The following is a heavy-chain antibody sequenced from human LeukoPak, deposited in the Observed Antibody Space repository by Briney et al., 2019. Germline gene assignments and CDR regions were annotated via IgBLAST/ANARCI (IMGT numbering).Heavy chain of an antibody. D-gene: IGHD6-19*01. Sequence: SETLSLTCTVSGGSISSYYWSWIRQPPGKGLEWIGYIYYSGSTNYNPSLKSRVTISVDTSKNQFSLKLSSVTAADTAVYYCARASGWYHYYYYYYGTDVWGQGTTVTVSS. CDR3: ARASGWYHYYYYYYGTDV. V-gene: IGHV4-59*01. J-gene: IGHJ6*02. CDR1: GGSISSYY. CDR2: IYYSGST.